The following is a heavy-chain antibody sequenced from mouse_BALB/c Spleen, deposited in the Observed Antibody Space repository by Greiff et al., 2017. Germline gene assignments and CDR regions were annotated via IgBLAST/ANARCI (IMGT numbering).Heavy chain of an antibody. J-gene: IGHJ4*01. CDR1: GFSLTGYG. CDR2: IWGDGST. D-gene: IGHD2-10*01. V-gene: IGHV2-6-7*01. Sequence: QVQLKQSGPGLVAPSQSLSITCTVSGFSLTGYGVNWVRQPPGKGLEWLGMIWGDGSTDYNSALKSRLSISKDNSKSQVFLKMNSLQTDDTARYYCARDSAYYGNYAYAMDYWGQGTSVTVSS. CDR3: ARDSAYYGNYAYAMDY.